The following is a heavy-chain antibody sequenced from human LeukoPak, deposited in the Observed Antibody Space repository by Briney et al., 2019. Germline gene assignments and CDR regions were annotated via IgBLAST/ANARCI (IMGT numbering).Heavy chain of an antibody. J-gene: IGHJ4*02. CDR1: GFTFSSYE. Sequence: GGSLRLSCAASGFTFSSYEMNWVRQAPGKGLEWVSYISSRGSTIYYADSVKGRFTISRGNAKNSLYLQMNSLRAEDTAVYYCARIGSDNWNDRGSDYWGQGTLVTVSS. CDR2: ISSRGSTI. D-gene: IGHD1-20*01. V-gene: IGHV3-48*03. CDR3: ARIGSDNWNDRGSDY.